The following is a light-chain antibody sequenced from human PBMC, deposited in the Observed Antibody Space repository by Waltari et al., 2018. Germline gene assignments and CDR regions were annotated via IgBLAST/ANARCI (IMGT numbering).Light chain of an antibody. Sequence: QSALTQPASVSGSPGQSITISCTGTTNDLGSQYYVSWYQQYPGKVPTLIIYAVDNRPSGVSARFSGSESGNTASLTISGLQPEDEAYYFCSAHSSTGTVFGGGTKVTVL. CDR1: TNDLGSQYY. CDR3: SAHSSTGTV. CDR2: AVD. V-gene: IGLV2-14*03. J-gene: IGLJ2*01.